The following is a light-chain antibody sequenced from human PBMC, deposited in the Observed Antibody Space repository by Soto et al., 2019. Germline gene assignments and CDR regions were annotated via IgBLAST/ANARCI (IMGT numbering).Light chain of an antibody. CDR1: QSVSSN. Sequence: EIVMTQSPATLSVSPGERATLSCRASQSVSSNLAWYQQKPGQAPRLLIYDASTRATGIPARFSGSGSGTDFTLTISYLEPEDFAVYYCLQRSDWPITFGQGTRLEIK. J-gene: IGKJ5*01. CDR2: DAS. CDR3: LQRSDWPIT. V-gene: IGKV3-11*01.